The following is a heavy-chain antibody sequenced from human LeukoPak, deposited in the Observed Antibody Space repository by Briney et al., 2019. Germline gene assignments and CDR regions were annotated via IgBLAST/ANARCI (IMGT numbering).Heavy chain of an antibody. CDR3: ARRMVDYYYGMDV. CDR2: IYYSGST. Sequence: NPSETLSLTCTVSGGSISSYYWSWIRQPPGKGLEWLGYIYYSGSTNYNPSLKSRVTISVDTSKNQFSLKLSSVTAADTAVYYCARRMVDYYYGMDVWGQGTTVTVSS. V-gene: IGHV4-59*08. CDR1: GGSISSYY. J-gene: IGHJ6*02. D-gene: IGHD2-15*01.